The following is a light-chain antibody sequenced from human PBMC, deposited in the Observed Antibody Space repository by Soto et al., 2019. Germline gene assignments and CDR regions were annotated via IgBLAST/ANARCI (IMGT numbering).Light chain of an antibody. Sequence: EVVMTQSPGTLSLSPGEAATLSCRASQSVSGNYLAWYQQKPGQSPRLVIYDASSRATGIPDRFSGSGSGTDFTLIINRLEPEDVAIYYCQQYGGSPRITFGQGTRL. CDR2: DAS. CDR1: QSVSGNY. J-gene: IGKJ5*01. V-gene: IGKV3-20*01. CDR3: QQYGGSPRIT.